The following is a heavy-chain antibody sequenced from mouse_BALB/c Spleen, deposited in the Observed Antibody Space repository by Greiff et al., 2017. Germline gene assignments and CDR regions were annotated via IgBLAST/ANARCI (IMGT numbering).Heavy chain of an antibody. D-gene: IGHD2-4*01. J-gene: IGHJ3*01. V-gene: IGHV14-3*02. CDR1: GFNIKDTY. CDR2: IDPANGNT. CDR3: AIYDYDFAY. Sequence: EVQLQESGAELVKPGASVKLSCTASGFNIKDTYMHWVKQRPEQGLEWIGRIDPANGNTKYDPKFQGKATITADTSSNTAYLQLSSLTSEDTAVYYCAIYDYDFAYWGQGTLVTVSA.